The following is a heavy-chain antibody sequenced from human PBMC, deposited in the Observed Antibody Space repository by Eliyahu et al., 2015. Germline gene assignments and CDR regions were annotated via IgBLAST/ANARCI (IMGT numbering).Heavy chain of an antibody. D-gene: IGHD2-2*01. Sequence: QVQLQQWGAGLLKPSETLSLTCAVYGGSFSGYYWSWIRQPPGKGLEWIGEINHSGSTNYNPSLKSRVTISVDTSKNQFSLKLSSVTAADTTVYYCARGPTNIVVVPVAISGGMDVWGQGTTVTVSS. V-gene: IGHV4-34*01. CDR1: GGSFSGYY. CDR3: ARGPTNIVVVPVAISGGMDV. CDR2: INHSGST. J-gene: IGHJ6*02.